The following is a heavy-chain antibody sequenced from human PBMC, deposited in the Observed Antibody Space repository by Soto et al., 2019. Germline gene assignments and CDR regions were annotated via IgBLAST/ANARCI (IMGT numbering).Heavy chain of an antibody. Sequence: GESLKISCKGSGYSFTSYWIGWVRQMPGKGLEWMGIIYPGDPDTRYSPSFPGQVTISADKSISTAYLQWSSLKASDTAMYYCARHGIYLAAGSYFDYWGQGTLVTVSS. V-gene: IGHV5-51*01. CDR1: GYSFTSYW. D-gene: IGHD6-25*01. J-gene: IGHJ4*02. CDR2: IYPGDPDT. CDR3: ARHGIYLAAGSYFDY.